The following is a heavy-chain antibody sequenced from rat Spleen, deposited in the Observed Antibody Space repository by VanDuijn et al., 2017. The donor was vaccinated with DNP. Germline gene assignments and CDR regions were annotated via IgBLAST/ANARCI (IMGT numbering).Heavy chain of an antibody. CDR3: ARSPENSYIYLPWAY. J-gene: IGHJ3*01. CDR1: GFSLTIYN. V-gene: IGHV2-41*01. D-gene: IGHD1-2*01. Sequence: QVQLKESGPGLVQPSQTLSLTCTVAGFSLTIYNVHWFRQPPGKGLEWMGVIWNTGGTRYNSALKSRLSITKDTSKSQVFLKMHSLQIEDTATYYCARSPENSYIYLPWAYWGQGTLVTVSS. CDR2: IWNTGGT.